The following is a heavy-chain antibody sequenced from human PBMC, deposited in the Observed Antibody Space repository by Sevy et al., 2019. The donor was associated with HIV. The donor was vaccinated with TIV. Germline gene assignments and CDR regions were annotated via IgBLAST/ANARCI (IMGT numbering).Heavy chain of an antibody. CDR3: ATAYDSSGYNRLTLVLGP. Sequence: GGSLRLSCAASGFSFRSYGMHWVRQAPGKGLEWVALIWFDGSNEYYADSVKGRFTISRDISKNTLYLQMHSLRAEDTAVYYCATAYDSSGYNRLTLVLGPWGQGTLVTVSS. J-gene: IGHJ5*02. V-gene: IGHV3-33*01. D-gene: IGHD3-22*01. CDR1: GFSFRSYG. CDR2: IWFDGSNE.